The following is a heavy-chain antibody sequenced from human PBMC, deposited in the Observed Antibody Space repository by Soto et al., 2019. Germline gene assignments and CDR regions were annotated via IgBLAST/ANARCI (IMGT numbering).Heavy chain of an antibody. D-gene: IGHD3-10*01. J-gene: IGHJ6*02. Sequence: QVQLVQSGAEVKKPGSSVKVSCKTSGVSFNNNGIGWVRQAPGHGLEWMGGVSPPFRTSNYARKFQGRIWITADASPGTVNMELSSLTSEDTAQYYCARVLYYGSGSYSPYGMDVWGQGTTVTVSS. V-gene: IGHV1-69*01. CDR2: VSPPFRTS. CDR3: ARVLYYGSGSYSPYGMDV. CDR1: GVSFNNNG.